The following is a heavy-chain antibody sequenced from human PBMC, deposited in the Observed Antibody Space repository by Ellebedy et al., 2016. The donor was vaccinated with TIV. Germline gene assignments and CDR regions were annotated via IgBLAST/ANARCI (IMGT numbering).Heavy chain of an antibody. D-gene: IGHD6-25*01. Sequence: PGGSLRLSCAGSGFTFNSYSMNSVRQAPAKGLECVSGISWNSGSIGYADSVKGRFTISRDNAKNSLYLQMNSLRPEDTALYYCAKVAGAIAWGQGNLVTVSS. V-gene: IGHV3-9*01. CDR1: GFTFNSYS. CDR3: AKVAGAIA. J-gene: IGHJ1*01. CDR2: ISWNSGSI.